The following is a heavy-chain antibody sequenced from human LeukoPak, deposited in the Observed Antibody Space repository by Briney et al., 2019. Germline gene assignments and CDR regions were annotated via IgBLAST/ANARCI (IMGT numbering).Heavy chain of an antibody. V-gene: IGHV1-69*13. D-gene: IGHD5-24*01. J-gene: IGHJ4*02. Sequence: ASVKVSCKASGGTFSSYAISWVRQAPGQGLEWMGGIIPIFGTANYAQKFQGRVTITADESTSTAYVELSSLRSEDTAVYYCARNPTVEMAPLYYFDYWGQGTLVTVSS. CDR1: GGTFSSYA. CDR3: ARNPTVEMAPLYYFDY. CDR2: IIPIFGTA.